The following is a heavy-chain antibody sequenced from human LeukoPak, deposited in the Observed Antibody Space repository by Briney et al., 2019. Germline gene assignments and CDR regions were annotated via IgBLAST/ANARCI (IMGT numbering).Heavy chain of an antibody. D-gene: IGHD5-18*01. CDR2: ISSSSSYI. J-gene: IGHJ3*02. CDR1: GFTFSSYS. V-gene: IGHV3-21*01. CDR3: ATENKRGYSYGSPTDAFDI. Sequence: PGGSLRLSCAASGFTFSSYSMNWVRQAPGKGLEWVSSISSSSSYIYYADSVKGRFTISRDNAKKSLYLEMNSLRAEDTAVYYCATENKRGYSYGSPTDAFDIWGQGTMVTVSS.